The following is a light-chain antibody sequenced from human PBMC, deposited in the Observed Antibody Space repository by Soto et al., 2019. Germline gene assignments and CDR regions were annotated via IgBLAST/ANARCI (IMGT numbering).Light chain of an antibody. Sequence: QSALTQPPSASGSPGQSVTISCTGTSSDVGYYNYVSWYQQHPGKAPKLIIYEVNKRPSGVPDRFSGSKSGNTASLTVSGLQAEDEAEYYCTSYAVVINVVFGGGTKVTVL. CDR1: SSDVGYYNY. CDR3: TSYAVVINVV. V-gene: IGLV2-8*01. CDR2: EVN. J-gene: IGLJ2*01.